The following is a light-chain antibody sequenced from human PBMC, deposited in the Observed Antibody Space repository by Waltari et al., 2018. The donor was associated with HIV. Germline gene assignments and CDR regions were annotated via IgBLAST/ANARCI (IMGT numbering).Light chain of an antibody. V-gene: IGKV1-5*03. CDR1: QSISTW. J-gene: IGKJ5*01. CDR2: KTS. Sequence: DIQMTQSPSTLSASVGDRVTITCRSSQSISTWLAWYQQQPGRAPKLLIYKTSSLHSGVPSRFSCSGSGTEFSLTISSLQPYDFTTYYCQQYHSYSLTFGQETRLEMK. CDR3: QQYHSYSLT.